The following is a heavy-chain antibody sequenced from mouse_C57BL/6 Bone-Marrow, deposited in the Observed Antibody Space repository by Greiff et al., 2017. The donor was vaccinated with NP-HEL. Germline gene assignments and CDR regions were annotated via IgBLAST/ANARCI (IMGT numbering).Heavy chain of an antibody. CDR3: AAIYYYGSPWFAY. D-gene: IGHD1-1*01. CDR1: GYTFTDYY. CDR2: IYPGSGNT. V-gene: IGHV1-76*01. J-gene: IGHJ3*01. Sequence: VQLQQSGAELVRPGASVKLSCKASGYTFTDYYINWVKQRPGQGLEWIARIYPGSGNTYSNEKFKGKATLTAEKSSSTAYMQLSSLTSEDSAVYFCAAIYYYGSPWFAYWGQGTLVTVSA.